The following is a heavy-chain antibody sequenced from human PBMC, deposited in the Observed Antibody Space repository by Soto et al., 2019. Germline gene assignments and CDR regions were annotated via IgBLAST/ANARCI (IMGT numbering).Heavy chain of an antibody. V-gene: IGHV3-7*01. Sequence: EVQLVESGGGLVQPGESLRLSCAVSGFNFSVYWMSWVRQAPGKGLEWVANIKEDGSEKYYVDSVKGRFTISGDNAKKSLSLQMNGLRAEDTAVYYCASTRLHDYWGQGTLVTVSS. CDR3: ASTRLHDY. CDR1: GFNFSVYW. J-gene: IGHJ4*02. D-gene: IGHD4-4*01. CDR2: IKEDGSEK.